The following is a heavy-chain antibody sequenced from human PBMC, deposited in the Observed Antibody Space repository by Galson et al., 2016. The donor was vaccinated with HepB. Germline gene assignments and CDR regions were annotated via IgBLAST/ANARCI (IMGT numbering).Heavy chain of an antibody. D-gene: IGHD1-26*01. V-gene: IGHV1-18*01. CDR3: ASGIVGANEDFDY. CDR2: ISAYNGNT. Sequence: SVKVSCKASGYTFTTYGINWVRQAPGQGLEWMGWISAYNGNTNYAQKVQGRVTMSTDTSTNTAYMELRSLRSDDTAVYYCASGIVGANEDFDYWGQGTLVTVSS. CDR1: GYTFTTYG. J-gene: IGHJ4*02.